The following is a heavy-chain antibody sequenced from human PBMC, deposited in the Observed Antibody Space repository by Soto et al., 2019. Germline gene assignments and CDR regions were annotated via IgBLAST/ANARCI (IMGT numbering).Heavy chain of an antibody. CDR2: INAGNGNT. CDR3: ARGPFSIVLVPAALGPRTDYLDY. CDR1: GYTFTSYA. Sequence: GASVKVSCKASGYTFTSYAIHWVRQAPGQRLEWMGWINAGNGNTKYSQKFQGRVTITRDTSTSTAYMELSRLRSDDTAVYYCARGPFSIVLVPAALGPRTDYLDYWGQGTLVTVSS. V-gene: IGHV1-3*01. D-gene: IGHD2-2*01. J-gene: IGHJ4*02.